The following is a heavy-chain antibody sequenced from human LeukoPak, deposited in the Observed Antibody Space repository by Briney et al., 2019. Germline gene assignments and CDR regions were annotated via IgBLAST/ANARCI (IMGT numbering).Heavy chain of an antibody. J-gene: IGHJ3*02. D-gene: IGHD4-17*01. CDR3: ARVSAQTVISAFNI. V-gene: IGHV6-1*01. Sequence: SQTLSLTCAISVDSVSSNSAAWNWISRSPSRGLEWLGRTYYRSKWYNDYAVSVKSRITINLDTTKNQFDLQLNSVTPEDTAVYYCARVSAQTVISAFNIWGQGTMVTVSS. CDR2: TYYRSKWYN. CDR1: VDSVSSNSAA.